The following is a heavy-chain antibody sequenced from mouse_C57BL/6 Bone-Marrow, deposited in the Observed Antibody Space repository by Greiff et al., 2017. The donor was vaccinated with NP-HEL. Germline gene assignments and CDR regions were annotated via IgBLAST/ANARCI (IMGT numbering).Heavy chain of an antibody. CDR1: GFTFSDYG. Sequence: EVQLVESGGGLVQPGGSLKLSCAASGFTFSDYGMAWVRQAPRKGPEWVAFISNLAYSIYYADTVTGRFTISRENAKNTLYLEMSSLRSEDTAMYYCARRSDYYGSLYWYFDVWGTGTTVTVSS. J-gene: IGHJ1*03. D-gene: IGHD1-1*01. CDR2: ISNLAYSI. V-gene: IGHV5-15*04. CDR3: ARRSDYYGSLYWYFDV.